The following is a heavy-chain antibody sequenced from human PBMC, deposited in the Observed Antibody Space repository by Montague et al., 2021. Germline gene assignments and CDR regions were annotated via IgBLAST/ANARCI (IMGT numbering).Heavy chain of an antibody. Sequence: FLRLSCAASGFSFSSYWMHWVRQAPGKGLLWVSRITLDGSSTTFADSVKGRFTTSRDNAKATLYLQMNSLRVEDTAVYYCARNLASAAPGAFDIWGQGTMVTGSS. CDR1: GFSFSSYW. CDR2: ITLDGSST. D-gene: IGHD6-13*01. CDR3: ARNLASAAPGAFDI. J-gene: IGHJ3*02. V-gene: IGHV3-74*01.